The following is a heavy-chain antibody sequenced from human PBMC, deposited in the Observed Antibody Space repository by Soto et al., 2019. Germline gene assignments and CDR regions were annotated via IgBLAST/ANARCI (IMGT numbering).Heavy chain of an antibody. V-gene: IGHV2-5*02. Sequence: QITLKESGPTLVKPTPTLTLTCTVSGFSLNSQGVGVGWIRQPPGKAPEWLALVFWDDDKRYSPSLKSRLTLTRESAIIQVGLTMTYMEPVDTTTYIGGHKKPLPRSVYYCYGIDGWCEGSTVTVST. J-gene: IGHJ6*04. CDR3: GHKKPLPRSVYYCYGIDG. CDR2: VFWDDDK. CDR1: GFSLNSQGVG. D-gene: IGHD2-2*01.